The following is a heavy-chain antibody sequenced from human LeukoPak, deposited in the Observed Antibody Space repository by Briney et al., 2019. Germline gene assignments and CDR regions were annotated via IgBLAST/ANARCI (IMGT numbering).Heavy chain of an antibody. CDR3: ARWAIVSYYYDSSGYQHLDY. J-gene: IGHJ4*02. Sequence: GASVKVSCKASGYTFTSYGISWVRQAPGHGLEWMGWISAYNGNTNYAQKLQGRVTMTTDTSTSTAYMEPRSLRSDDTAVYYCARWAIVSYYYDSSGYQHLDYWGQGTLVTVSS. CDR2: ISAYNGNT. D-gene: IGHD3-22*01. V-gene: IGHV1-18*01. CDR1: GYTFTSYG.